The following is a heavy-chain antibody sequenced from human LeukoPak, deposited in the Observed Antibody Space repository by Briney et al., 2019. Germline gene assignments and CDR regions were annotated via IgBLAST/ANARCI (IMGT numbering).Heavy chain of an antibody. Sequence: VASVKVSCKASGGTFSSYAICWVPQAPGQGLEWMGGIIPIFGTANYAQKFQGRVTITADESTITAYMELSSLRSEDTAVYYCARVDCSGGSCYFCNWFDPWGQGTMVTVSS. CDR2: IIPIFGTA. V-gene: IGHV1-69*01. J-gene: IGHJ5*02. CDR3: ARVDCSGGSCYFCNWFDP. D-gene: IGHD2-15*01. CDR1: GGTFSSYA.